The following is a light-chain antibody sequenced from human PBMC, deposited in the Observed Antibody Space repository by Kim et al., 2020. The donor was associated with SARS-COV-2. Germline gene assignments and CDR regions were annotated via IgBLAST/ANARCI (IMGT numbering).Light chain of an antibody. J-gene: IGLJ7*01. V-gene: IGLV6-57*02. CDR1: MGSIASNY. CDR3: QSFDRNNHAV. Sequence: KKVILPLTGSMGSIASNYVQWYQQRPGSAPTTVIYEDDQRPSGVPDRFSGSVDSSSNSASLTISGLKTEDEADYYCQSFDRNNHAVFGGGTQLTVL. CDR2: EDD.